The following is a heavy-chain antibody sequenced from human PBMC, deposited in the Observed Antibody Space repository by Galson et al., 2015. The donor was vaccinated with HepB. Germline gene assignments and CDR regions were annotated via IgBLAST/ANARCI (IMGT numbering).Heavy chain of an antibody. J-gene: IGHJ4*02. Sequence: SLRLSCAASGFTFHMYWMTWVRQAPGKGLEWVAIISPDGGEQHYADSLRGRFTISRDNAKNSLFLQMNSLRVEDTAVYYCARDAGGYDFWGRGTLVTVSS. CDR1: GFTFHMYW. V-gene: IGHV3-7*03. CDR2: ISPDGGEQ. CDR3: ARDAGGYDF. D-gene: IGHD3-10*01.